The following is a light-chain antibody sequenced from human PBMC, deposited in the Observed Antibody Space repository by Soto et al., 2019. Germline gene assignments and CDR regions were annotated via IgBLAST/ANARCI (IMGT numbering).Light chain of an antibody. CDR1: QGISSY. V-gene: IGKV1-8*01. Sequence: AIRMTQSPSSFSASTGDRVTITCRASQGISSYLAWYQQKPGKAPKLLIYAASTLQSGVPSRFSGSGSWTDFTLTISCLQSEDFATYYGQQYYSYPLPFSQPTRLEN. CDR2: AAS. CDR3: QQYYSYPLP. J-gene: IGKJ5*01.